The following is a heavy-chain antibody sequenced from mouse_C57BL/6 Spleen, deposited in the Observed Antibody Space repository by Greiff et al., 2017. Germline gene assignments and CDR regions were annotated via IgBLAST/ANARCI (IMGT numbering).Heavy chain of an antibody. J-gene: IGHJ2*01. D-gene: IGHD2-2*01. CDR2: IYPGDGDT. V-gene: IGHV1-80*01. CDR3: ARRARDYGYEYYFDY. CDR1: GYAFSSYW. Sequence: QVQLQQSGAELVKPGASVKISCKASGYAFSSYWMNWVKQRPGKGLEWIGQIYPGDGDTNYNGKFKGKATLTADKSSSTAYMQLSSLTSEDSAVYFCARRARDYGYEYYFDYWGQGTTLTVSS.